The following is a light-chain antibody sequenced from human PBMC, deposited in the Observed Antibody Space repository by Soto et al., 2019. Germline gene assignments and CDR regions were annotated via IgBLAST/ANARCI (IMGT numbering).Light chain of an antibody. CDR1: SSDVGGYNY. CDR3: CSFTTSSTYV. CDR2: DVT. V-gene: IGLV2-14*01. Sequence: QSALTQPASVSGSPGQSMTISCTGTSSDVGGYNYVSWYQQYPGKAPKVMFYDVTNRPSGVSNRFSGSRSGNTASLTISGLQAEDEADYYCCSFTTSSTYVFGTGTKLTVL. J-gene: IGLJ1*01.